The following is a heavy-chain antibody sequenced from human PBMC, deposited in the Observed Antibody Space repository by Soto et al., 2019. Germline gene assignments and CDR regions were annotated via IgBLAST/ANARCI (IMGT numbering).Heavy chain of an antibody. Sequence: EVQLVESGGGLVQPGGSLRLSCAASEFTFTNYWMHWVRQPPRKGLVWVSRINGDGTTTDYADSVKARFTISRDNAKNTLSLPINSLRAEDTAVYSCGRGLRFLYGVDVWGQGATVTV. D-gene: IGHD3-3*01. CDR3: GRGLRFLYGVDV. J-gene: IGHJ6*02. V-gene: IGHV3-74*01. CDR2: INGDGTTT. CDR1: EFTFTNYW.